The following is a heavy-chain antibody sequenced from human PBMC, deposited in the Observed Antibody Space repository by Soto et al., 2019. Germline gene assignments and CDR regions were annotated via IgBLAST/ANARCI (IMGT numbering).Heavy chain of an antibody. Sequence: PGGSLRLSCAASGFTFSSYSMNWVRQAPGKGLKWVSVISGSGGSTYYADSVKGRFTISRDNSKNTLNLKMSSLRAEDTAVFYFAKGAKLGHYDGSGSFGAHWGKGTLGTDSS. J-gene: IGHJ4*02. CDR1: GFTFSSYS. CDR3: AKGAKLGHYDGSGSFGAH. V-gene: IGHV3-23*01. D-gene: IGHD3-10*01. CDR2: ISGSGGST.